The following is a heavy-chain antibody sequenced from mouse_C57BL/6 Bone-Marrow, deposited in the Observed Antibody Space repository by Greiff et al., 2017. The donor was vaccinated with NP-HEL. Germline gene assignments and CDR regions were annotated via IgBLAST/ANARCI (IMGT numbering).Heavy chain of an antibody. Sequence: QVQLQQPGAELVKPGASVKMSCKASGYTFTSYWITWVKQRPGQGLEWIGDIYPGSGSTNYNEKFKSKATLTVDTSSSTAYMQLSSLTSEDSAVYYCARKIYYSNCEWYFDVWGTGATVTVSS. J-gene: IGHJ1*03. CDR3: ARKIYYSNCEWYFDV. V-gene: IGHV1-55*01. D-gene: IGHD2-5*01. CDR2: IYPGSGST. CDR1: GYTFTSYW.